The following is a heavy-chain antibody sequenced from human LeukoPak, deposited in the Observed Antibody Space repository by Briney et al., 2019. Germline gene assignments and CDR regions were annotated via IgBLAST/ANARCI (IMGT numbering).Heavy chain of an antibody. Sequence: GGSLRLSCAASGFTFSSYAMHWVRQAPGKGLEWVAVISYDGSNKYYADSVKGRFTISRDNSKNTLYLQMNSPRAEDTAVYYCARDEYYDSSGFIHAFDIWGQGTMVTVSS. V-gene: IGHV3-30*04. CDR1: GFTFSSYA. J-gene: IGHJ3*02. CDR3: ARDEYYDSSGFIHAFDI. D-gene: IGHD3-22*01. CDR2: ISYDGSNK.